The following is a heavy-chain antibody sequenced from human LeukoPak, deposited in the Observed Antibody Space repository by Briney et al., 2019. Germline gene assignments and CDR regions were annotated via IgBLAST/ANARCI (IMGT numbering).Heavy chain of an antibody. Sequence: EESLTLSRAASGLTFSSYWMHWVRQAAGQGLVWVSRINSDGSSTSYGDSVKGRFTISRDNAKNTLYLQMNRLRAEDTAVYYCAIMYYHDHSGYYWAPDYWGEGTLVTVSS. J-gene: IGHJ4*02. CDR3: AIMYYHDHSGYYWAPDY. CDR1: GLTFSSYW. CDR2: INSDGSST. V-gene: IGHV3-74*01. D-gene: IGHD3-22*01.